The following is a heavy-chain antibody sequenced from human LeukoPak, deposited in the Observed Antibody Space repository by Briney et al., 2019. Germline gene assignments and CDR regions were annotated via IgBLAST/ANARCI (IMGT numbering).Heavy chain of an antibody. D-gene: IGHD6-6*01. Sequence: PGGSLRLSCAASGFTFSSYSMNWVRQPPGKGLEWIGNIYYTGSTSYNPSLRSRVTISVDPSKNQFSLRLASVTAADTAVYYCARHKGGSSLSDYWGQGTLVTVSS. CDR2: IYYTGST. CDR3: ARHKGGSSLSDY. CDR1: GFTFSSYSMN. V-gene: IGHV4-59*04. J-gene: IGHJ4*02.